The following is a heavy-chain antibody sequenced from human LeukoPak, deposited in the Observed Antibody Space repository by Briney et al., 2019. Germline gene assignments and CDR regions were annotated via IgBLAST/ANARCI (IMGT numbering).Heavy chain of an antibody. V-gene: IGHV4-30-2*01. D-gene: IGHD2-2*01. CDR2: IYHSGST. J-gene: IGHJ3*02. CDR1: GGSISSGGYY. CDR3: ARGYCSSTSCYDAFDI. Sequence: SQTLSLTCTVSGGSISSGGYYWSWIRQPPGKGLEWIGYIYHSGSTNYNPSLKSRVTISVDKSKNQFSLKLSSVTAADTAVYYCARGYCSSTSCYDAFDIWGQGTMVTVSS.